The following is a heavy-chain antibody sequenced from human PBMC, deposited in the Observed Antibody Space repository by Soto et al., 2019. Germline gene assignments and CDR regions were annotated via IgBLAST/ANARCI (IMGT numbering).Heavy chain of an antibody. CDR3: ARIYYGDYMYYFDY. CDR2: IFANDEK. Sequence: QVTLKESGPVLVKSTETLTLTCTVSGFSLSNARMGVSWIRQPPGKALEWLAHIFANDEKAYSTSLKSRLTISKDTSKSQVVLTMTNMDPVDTATYYCARIYYGDYMYYFDYWGQGTLVTVSS. J-gene: IGHJ4*02. CDR1: GFSLSNARMG. D-gene: IGHD4-17*01. V-gene: IGHV2-26*01.